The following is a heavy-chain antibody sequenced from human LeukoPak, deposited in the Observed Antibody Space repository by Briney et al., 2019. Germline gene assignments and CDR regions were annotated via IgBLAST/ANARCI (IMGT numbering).Heavy chain of an antibody. CDR1: GFTFDDYG. D-gene: IGHD6-19*01. CDR3: ARLGRETGYSSGWHYYYYYYMGV. V-gene: IGHV3-20*04. Sequence: SGGSLRLSCAASGFTFDDYGMSWVRHAPGKGLEWGSGINWNGGSTEYADCVKGRFTISRDNAKTSLYLQMNSLRAEDTALYYCARLGRETGYSSGWHYYYYYYMGVWGKGTTVTVSS. J-gene: IGHJ6*03. CDR2: INWNGGST.